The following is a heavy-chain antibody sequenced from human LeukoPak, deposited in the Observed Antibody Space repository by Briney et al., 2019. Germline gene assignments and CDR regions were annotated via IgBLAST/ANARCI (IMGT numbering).Heavy chain of an antibody. CDR1: GYTFTSYG. D-gene: IGHD3-9*01. Sequence: VATVKVSCKASGYTFTSYGISWVRQAPGQGLEWMGWISAYNGNTNYAQKLQGRVTMTTDTSTSTAYMELRSLRSDDTAVYYCARYETGYPEDYWGQGTLVTVSS. J-gene: IGHJ4*02. V-gene: IGHV1-18*01. CDR3: ARYETGYPEDY. CDR2: ISAYNGNT.